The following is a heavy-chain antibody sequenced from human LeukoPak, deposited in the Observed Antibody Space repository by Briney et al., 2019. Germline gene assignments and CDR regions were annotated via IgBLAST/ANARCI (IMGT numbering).Heavy chain of an antibody. D-gene: IGHD4-17*01. CDR2: IYYSGST. CDR3: ARDYNDYGDNWFDP. J-gene: IGHJ5*02. V-gene: IGHV4-31*03. Sequence: SETLSLTCTVSGGSISSGGYYWSWIRQHLGKGLEWLGYIYYSGSTYYNPSLKSRLSISVDTSKNQFSLKLSSVTAADTAVYYCARDYNDYGDNWFDPWGQGTLVTVSS. CDR1: GGSISSGGYY.